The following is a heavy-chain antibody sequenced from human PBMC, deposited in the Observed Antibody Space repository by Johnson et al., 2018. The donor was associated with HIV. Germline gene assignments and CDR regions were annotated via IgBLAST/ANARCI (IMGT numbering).Heavy chain of an antibody. CDR1: GFTFNNYV. Sequence: QVQLMESGGGLVQPGGSLRLSCAASGFTFNNYVMHWVRQAPGKGLEWVAFIRYDGSNKYYADSVKGRFTISRDNDKNSLYLQMNSLRAEDTAVYYCARDDSSSNGRAFDIWGQGTMVTVSS. J-gene: IGHJ3*02. CDR2: IRYDGSNK. V-gene: IGHV3-30*02. D-gene: IGHD6-6*01. CDR3: ARDDSSSNGRAFDI.